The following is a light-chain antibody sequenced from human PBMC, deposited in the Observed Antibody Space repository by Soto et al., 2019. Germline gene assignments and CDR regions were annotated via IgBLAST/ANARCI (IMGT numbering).Light chain of an antibody. Sequence: ESVMTQSPATLSVSPGERATLSCRASQSLGSKLAWYQQKPGQAPRLLIYGASTRATGIPARFSGSGSGTDFTLTISSLQSEDFAVYYCQQYNNWPRTFGQGTKVDI. CDR1: QSLGSK. V-gene: IGKV3D-15*01. CDR3: QQYNNWPRT. J-gene: IGKJ1*01. CDR2: GAS.